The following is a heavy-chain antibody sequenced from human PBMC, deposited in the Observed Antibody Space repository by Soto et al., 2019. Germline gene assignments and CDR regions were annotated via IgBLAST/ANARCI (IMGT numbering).Heavy chain of an antibody. Sequence: GASVKVSCKASGYTFTSYYIHWVRQAPGQGLEWMGIINPSGGSTSYAQKFQGRVTMTRDTSTTTVYMELSSLRSEDTAVYYCVRWPAVAAGDYWGQGTLVTVSS. CDR2: INPSGGST. J-gene: IGHJ4*02. V-gene: IGHV1-46*03. CDR3: VRWPAVAAGDY. D-gene: IGHD6-19*01. CDR1: GYTFTSYY.